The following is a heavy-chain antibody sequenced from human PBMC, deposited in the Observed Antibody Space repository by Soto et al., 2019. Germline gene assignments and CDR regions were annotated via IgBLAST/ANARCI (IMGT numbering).Heavy chain of an antibody. D-gene: IGHD6-6*01. CDR2: IYQTGST. Sequence: SETLSLTCAVSGGSISTINWWTWVRQPPGKGLDWIGGIYQTGSTSYNPSLESRVTISIDKSKNQFSLKLRSVTAADTAVYYCARVSSSSAFGMDVWGQGTTVTVSS. CDR3: ARVSSSSAFGMDV. CDR1: GGSISTINW. J-gene: IGHJ6*02. V-gene: IGHV4-4*02.